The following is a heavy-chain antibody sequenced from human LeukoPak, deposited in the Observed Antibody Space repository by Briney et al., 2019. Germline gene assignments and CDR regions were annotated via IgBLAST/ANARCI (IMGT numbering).Heavy chain of an antibody. CDR1: GGSISSYY. CDR3: ARGGVPAANYYYYGMDV. D-gene: IGHD2-2*01. CDR2: IYTSGST. Sequence: SETLSLTCTVSGGSISSYYWSWIRQPAGKGLEWIGRIYTSGSTNYNPSLKSRVTMSVDTSKNQFSLKLSSVTAADTAVYYCARGGVPAANYYYYGMDVWGQGTTVTVPS. V-gene: IGHV4-4*07. J-gene: IGHJ6*02.